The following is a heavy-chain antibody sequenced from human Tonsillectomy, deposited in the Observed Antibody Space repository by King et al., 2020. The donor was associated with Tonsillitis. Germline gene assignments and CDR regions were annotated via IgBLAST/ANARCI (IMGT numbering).Heavy chain of an antibody. D-gene: IGHD4-11*01. V-gene: IGHV3-53*01. Sequence: VQLVESGGGLIQPGGSLRLSCAASGFIVSTNYMSWVRQAPGQGLEWVSVIKSGGGTNYADSVRGRFTISRDTFKNTLSLQMDSLRAEDTAVYYCARVDYSNSFFDSWGQGTLVTVSS. CDR1: GFIVSTNY. CDR3: ARVDYSNSFFDS. CDR2: IKSGGGT. J-gene: IGHJ4*02.